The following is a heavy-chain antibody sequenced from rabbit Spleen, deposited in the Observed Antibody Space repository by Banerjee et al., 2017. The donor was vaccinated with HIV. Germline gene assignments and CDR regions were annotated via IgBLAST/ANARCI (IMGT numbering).Heavy chain of an antibody. CDR1: GVDFSSNA. V-gene: IGHV1S47*01. CDR2: IYNGDGST. CDR3: AREGSYAGSSFPNL. J-gene: IGHJ4*01. D-gene: IGHD8-1*01. Sequence: EESGGDLVKPGASLTLTCTASGVDFSSNAMCWVRQAPGKGPEWIACIYNGDGSTYYASWVNGRFTISRSTSLNTVTLQMTSLTAADTATYFCAREGSYAGSSFPNLWGQGTLVTVS.